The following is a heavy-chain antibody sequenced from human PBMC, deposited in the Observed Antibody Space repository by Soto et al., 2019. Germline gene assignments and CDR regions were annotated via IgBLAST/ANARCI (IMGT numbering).Heavy chain of an antibody. Sequence: QLQLQESGPGLVKPSETLSLTCTVSGGSISSSSYSWGWIRQPPGKGLEWIGNIYYSGNTTSNPSLKSLCTISVDTSKNQFSLRLISVTAADAALYYFASVTLGYYYDSSGYPLYFDFWGQGTLVTVSS. V-gene: IGHV4-39*01. CDR1: GGSISSSSYS. J-gene: IGHJ4*02. CDR3: ASVTLGYYYDSSGYPLYFDF. D-gene: IGHD3-22*01. CDR2: IYYSGNT.